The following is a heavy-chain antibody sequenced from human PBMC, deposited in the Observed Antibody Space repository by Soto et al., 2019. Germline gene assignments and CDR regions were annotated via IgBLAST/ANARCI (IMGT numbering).Heavy chain of an antibody. Sequence: QVQLQESGPGLVKPSQTLSLTCTVSGGSISSGDYYWSWIRQPPGKGLEWIGYIYYSGSTYYNPSLKCRVTIPVDTSKNQFSLQLSSVTAADTAVYYCARGGVVVHDAFDIWGQGTMVTVSS. D-gene: IGHD3-22*01. CDR1: GGSISSGDYY. CDR2: IYYSGST. V-gene: IGHV4-30-4*01. CDR3: ARGGVVVHDAFDI. J-gene: IGHJ3*02.